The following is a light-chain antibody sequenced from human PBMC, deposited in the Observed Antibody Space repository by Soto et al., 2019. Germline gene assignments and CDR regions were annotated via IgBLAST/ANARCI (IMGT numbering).Light chain of an antibody. J-gene: IGLJ3*02. Sequence: QSALTQPPSVSGAPGQRVTISCTGSSSNIGAGYDVHWYQQLPGTAPKLLIYGNSNRPSGVPDRFSGSKSGTSASLAITGLQAEDEADYYCQSHDSSLSVWVFGGGTKLTVL. CDR3: QSHDSSLSVWV. CDR1: SSNIGAGYD. CDR2: GNS. V-gene: IGLV1-40*01.